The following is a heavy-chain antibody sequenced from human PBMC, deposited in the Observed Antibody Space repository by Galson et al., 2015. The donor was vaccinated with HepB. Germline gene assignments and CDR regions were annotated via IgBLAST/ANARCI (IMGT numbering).Heavy chain of an antibody. CDR2: IYSGGST. CDR3: TRERGGRYMDV. D-gene: IGHD3-10*01. V-gene: IGHV3-53*04. Sequence: SLRLSCAASGFSVSSNYMSWVRQAPGKGLEWVSVIYSGGSTYYADFVKGRFTISRHDSKNTLYLQMDSLRAEDTALYYCTRERGGRYMDVWGKGTTVTVS. J-gene: IGHJ6*03. CDR1: GFSVSSNY.